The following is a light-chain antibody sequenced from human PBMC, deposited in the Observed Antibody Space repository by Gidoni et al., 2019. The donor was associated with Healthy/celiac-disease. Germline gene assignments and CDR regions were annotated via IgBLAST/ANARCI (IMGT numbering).Light chain of an antibody. V-gene: IGKV4-1*01. Sequence: DIVMTQSPDSLAVSLGERATINCKSSQSVLYSSNNNNYLAWYQQKPGQPPKLLIYWASTRESVVPERFSGSGSGTDFTLTISVLQAEDVADYYWQQYYSTQTFXQXTKVEIK. CDR2: WAS. CDR1: QSVLYSSNNNNY. CDR3: QQYYSTQT. J-gene: IGKJ1*01.